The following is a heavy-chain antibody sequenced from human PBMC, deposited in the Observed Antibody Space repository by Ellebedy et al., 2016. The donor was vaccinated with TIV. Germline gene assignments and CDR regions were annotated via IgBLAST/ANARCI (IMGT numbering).Heavy chain of an antibody. CDR3: AKGNRVGDIRTEYFQH. V-gene: IGHV3-53*01. D-gene: IGHD3-10*01. CDR1: AFAVSSTF. CDR2: LYRDGNT. J-gene: IGHJ1*01. Sequence: GESLKISXAASAFAVSSTFMSWVRQAPGKGLEWVSGLYRDGNTYYADSVRGRFSVSRDISKNTLYLQMDSLRAEDTAVYYCAKGNRVGDIRTEYFQHWGQGTLVTVSS.